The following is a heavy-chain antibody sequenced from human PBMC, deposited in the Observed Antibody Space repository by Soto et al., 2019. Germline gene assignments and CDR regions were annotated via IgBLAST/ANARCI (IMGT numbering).Heavy chain of an antibody. J-gene: IGHJ6*02. CDR3: ARDQIADIAARPHYYYGMDV. Sequence: EVQLVESGGGLVKPGGSLRLSCAAPGFTFSSYSMNWVRQAPGKGLEWVSSISSSSSYIYYADSVKGRFTISRDNAKNSLYLQMNSLRAEDTAVYYCARDQIADIAARPHYYYGMDVWGQGTTVTVSS. CDR1: GFTFSSYS. D-gene: IGHD6-6*01. V-gene: IGHV3-21*01. CDR2: ISSSSSYI.